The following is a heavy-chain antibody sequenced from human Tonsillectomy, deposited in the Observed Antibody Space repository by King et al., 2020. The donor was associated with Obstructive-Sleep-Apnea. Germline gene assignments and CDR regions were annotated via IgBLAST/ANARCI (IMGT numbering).Heavy chain of an antibody. D-gene: IGHD3-10*01. CDR2: IYYSGST. CDR3: ARVPANYYGSGSSYYYYYYGMDV. V-gene: IGHV4-31*03. J-gene: IGHJ6*02. Sequence: VQLQESGPGLVKPSQTLSLTCTVSGGSISSGGYYWSWIRQHPGKGLEWIGYIYYSGSTYYNPSLKSRVTISVDTSKNQFSLKLSSVTAADTAVDYCARVPANYYGSGSSYYYYYYGMDVWGQGTTVTVSS. CDR1: GGSISSGGYY.